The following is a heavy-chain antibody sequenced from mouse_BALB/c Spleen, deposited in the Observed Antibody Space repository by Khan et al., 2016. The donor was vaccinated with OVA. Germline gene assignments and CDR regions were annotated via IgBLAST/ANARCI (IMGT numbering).Heavy chain of an antibody. J-gene: IGHJ3*01. CDR1: GYSFTTYY. Sequence: VQLQQSGPELMKPGASVKISCMASGYSFTTYYIHWVMQSPGKSLEWIGYIDPFSGSTTYTQKFKGKATLTVDKSSSTAYIHLSNLTSEDSAVYYCTRNGYIAWFTYWGQGTLVTVSA. V-gene: IGHV1S135*01. D-gene: IGHD2-2*01. CDR2: IDPFSGST. CDR3: TRNGYIAWFTY.